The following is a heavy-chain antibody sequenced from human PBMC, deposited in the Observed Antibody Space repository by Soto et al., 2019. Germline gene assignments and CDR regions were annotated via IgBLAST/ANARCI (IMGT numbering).Heavy chain of an antibody. CDR2: INAGNGNT. CDR1: GYTFTTYA. D-gene: IGHD3-10*01. V-gene: IGHV1-3*01. CDR3: AWDYYGSGSPYPHLQH. J-gene: IGHJ1*01. Sequence: ASVKVSFKTSGYTFTTYAIHWVRQAPGQGLEWMGLINAGNGNTKYSQKFQGRVTITRDTSASTAYMELSSLTSEDTAVYYCAWDYYGSGSPYPHLQHWAQCTLVTVSS.